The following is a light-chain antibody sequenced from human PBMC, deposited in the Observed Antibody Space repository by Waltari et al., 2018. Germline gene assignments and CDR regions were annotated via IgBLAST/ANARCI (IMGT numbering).Light chain of an antibody. Sequence: EIVLTQSPGTLSLSVGERATVSCRASESVSRALAWYQQKPGQAPRLLIYGASTRATGIPDRFSGSGCGTDFSLTISRLELDDFAVYYCQHYLRLPVTFGQGTTVEI. V-gene: IGKV3-20*01. J-gene: IGKJ1*01. CDR3: QHYLRLPVT. CDR2: GAS. CDR1: ESVSRA.